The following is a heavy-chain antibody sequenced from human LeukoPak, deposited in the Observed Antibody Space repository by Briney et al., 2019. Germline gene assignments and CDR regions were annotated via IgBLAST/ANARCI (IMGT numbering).Heavy chain of an antibody. CDR1: GFTFSTFA. V-gene: IGHV3-23*01. CDR2: ISYSGGNT. J-gene: IGHJ4*02. CDR3: AKRPMGTSGGNGGFDY. D-gene: IGHD2-15*01. Sequence: PGGSLRLSCVASGFTFSTFAMSWVRQAPGKGLEWVSAISYSGGNTYYADSVKGRFTISRDNSKNTLYLQMDSLRPEDTAVYYCAKRPMGTSGGNGGFDYWGQGTLVTVSS.